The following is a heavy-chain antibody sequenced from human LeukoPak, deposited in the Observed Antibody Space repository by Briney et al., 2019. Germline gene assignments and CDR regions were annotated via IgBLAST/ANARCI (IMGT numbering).Heavy chain of an antibody. CDR2: IIPIFGTA. CDR3: ARAPPGASRHMGINY. D-gene: IGHD3-22*01. J-gene: IGHJ4*02. CDR1: GGTFSSYA. Sequence: SVKVSCKASGGTFSSYAISWVRQAPGQGLEWMGGIIPIFGTANYAQKFQGRVTITADESTSTAYMELSSLRSEDTAVYYCARAPPGASRHMGINYWGQGTLVTVSS. V-gene: IGHV1-69*13.